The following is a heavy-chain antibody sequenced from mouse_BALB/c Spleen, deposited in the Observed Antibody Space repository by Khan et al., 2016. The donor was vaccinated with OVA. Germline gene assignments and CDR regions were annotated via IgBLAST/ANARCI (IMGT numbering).Heavy chain of an antibody. CDR3: VRSASYGDYVEAWFAY. CDR1: GYSFTGYT. J-gene: IGHJ3*01. CDR2: INPYNGGT. V-gene: IGHV1-37*01. D-gene: IGHD2-13*01. Sequence: VQLKQSGPELVKPGASMKMSCKASGYSFTGYTMNWVKQSHVKNLEWIGLINPYNGGTAYNQKFRGKATLTVDKSSNTAYMELLSLTSEDSAFYYCVRSASYGDYVEAWFAYWGQGTLVTVSA.